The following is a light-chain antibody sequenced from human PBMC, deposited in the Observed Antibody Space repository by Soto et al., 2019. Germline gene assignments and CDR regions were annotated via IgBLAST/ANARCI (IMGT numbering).Light chain of an antibody. V-gene: IGLV2-14*01. Sequence: QSALTPPASVSGSPGQSITISCTGTSSDVGGYKYVSWYQQHPGKAPKLMIYEVRNWPSGVSNRFSGSKSGNTDSLTISGLQAEDEADYYCSSYTRSSTLFGGGTKLTVL. J-gene: IGLJ2*01. CDR2: EVR. CDR1: SSDVGGYKY. CDR3: SSYTRSSTL.